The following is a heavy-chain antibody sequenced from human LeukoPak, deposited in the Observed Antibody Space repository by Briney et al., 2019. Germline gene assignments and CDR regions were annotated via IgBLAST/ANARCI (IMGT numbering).Heavy chain of an antibody. D-gene: IGHD3-10*01. CDR3: TRDLVYGSGSSDY. CDR2: IKTDGSGA. J-gene: IGHJ4*02. V-gene: IGHV3-74*01. Sequence: GGSLRLSCAASGFTFSNYWMHWVRQAPGKGLVWVSRIKTDGSGAGYADSVKGRFTISRDNAKNTLFLQMDSLRAEDTAVYYCTRDLVYGSGSSDYWGQGTLVTVSS. CDR1: GFTFSNYW.